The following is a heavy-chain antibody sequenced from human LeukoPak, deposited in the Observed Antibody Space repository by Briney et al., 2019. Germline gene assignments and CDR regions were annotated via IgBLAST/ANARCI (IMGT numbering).Heavy chain of an antibody. CDR1: GGSISSYY. D-gene: IGHD6-13*01. Sequence: SETLSLTCTVSGGSISSYYWSWIRQPPGKGLEWIGYIYYNGSTNYNPSLKSRVTISVDTSKNQFSLKLSSVTAADTAVYYCARIFEQQPPDYFDYWGQGTLVTVSS. V-gene: IGHV4-59*01. J-gene: IGHJ4*02. CDR3: ARIFEQQPPDYFDY. CDR2: IYYNGST.